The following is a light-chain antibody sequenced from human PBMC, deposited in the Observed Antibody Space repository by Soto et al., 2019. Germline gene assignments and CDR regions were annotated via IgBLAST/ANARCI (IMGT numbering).Light chain of an antibody. V-gene: IGKV3-20*01. CDR1: QSVPSR. CDR3: QQYGSSPPIT. CDR2: GAS. J-gene: IGKJ5*01. Sequence: EIVMTQSPATLSVSPGEDVTLSCRASQSVPSRIAWYQQKPGQAPSLLIYGASTRATDIPARFSGSGSGTDFTLTISRLEPEDFAVYYCQQYGSSPPITFGQGTRLEIK.